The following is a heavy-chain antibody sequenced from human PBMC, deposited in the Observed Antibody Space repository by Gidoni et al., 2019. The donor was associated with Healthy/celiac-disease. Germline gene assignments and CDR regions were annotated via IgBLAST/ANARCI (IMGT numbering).Heavy chain of an antibody. J-gene: IGHJ4*02. D-gene: IGHD3-16*02. CDR2: IRGSGGST. Sequence: EVQLLESGGGLVQPGGSLRLSCSASGFTFSSYAMSWVRQAPGKGLEWVSAIRGSGGSTYYADAVKGRFTISRDNSKNTLYLQMNSLRAEDTAVYYCAKGLWALRLGELSLYLDYWGQGTLVTVSS. CDR1: GFTFSSYA. CDR3: AKGLWALRLGELSLYLDY. V-gene: IGHV3-23*01.